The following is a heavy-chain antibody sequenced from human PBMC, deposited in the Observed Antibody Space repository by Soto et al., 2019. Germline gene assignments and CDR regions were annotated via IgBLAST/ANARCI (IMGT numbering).Heavy chain of an antibody. CDR3: AKFSKGAFDI. CDR2: ISYDGSNK. Sequence: QVQLVESGGGVVQPGRSLRLSCAASGFTFSSYGMHWVRQAPGKGLEWVAVISYDGSNKYHADSVKGRFTISRDNSKNTLYLQMNSLRAEDTAVYYCAKFSKGAFDIWGQGTMVTVSS. J-gene: IGHJ3*02. CDR1: GFTFSSYG. V-gene: IGHV3-30*18.